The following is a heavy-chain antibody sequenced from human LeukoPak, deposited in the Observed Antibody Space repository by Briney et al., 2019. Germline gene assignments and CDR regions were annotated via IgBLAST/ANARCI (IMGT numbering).Heavy chain of an antibody. V-gene: IGHV1-8*03. CDR3: ASGYCSSTSCYSPLYYDYYMDV. J-gene: IGHJ6*03. CDR2: MNPNSGNT. D-gene: IGHD2-2*02. Sequence: GASVKVSCKASGYTFTSYDINWVRQATGQGLEWMGWMNPNSGNTGYAQKFQGRVTITRNTSISTAYMELSSLRSEDTAVYYCASGYCSSTSCYSPLYYDYYMDVWGKGTTVTVSS. CDR1: GYTFTSYD.